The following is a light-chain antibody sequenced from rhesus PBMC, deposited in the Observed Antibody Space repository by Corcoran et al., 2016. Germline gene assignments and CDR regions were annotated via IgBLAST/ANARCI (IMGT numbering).Light chain of an antibody. CDR3: QQHNSHPFT. J-gene: IGKJ3*01. V-gene: IGKV1-44*01. CDR1: QTISSY. CDR2: AAS. Sequence: DIQMTQSPSSLSASVGDRVTITCRASQTISSYLAWYQQKPGKVPKLLIYAASSLESGVPSRFSGSGSGTEFTLTINSLQPEDFATYYCQQHNSHPFTFVPGTKLDIK.